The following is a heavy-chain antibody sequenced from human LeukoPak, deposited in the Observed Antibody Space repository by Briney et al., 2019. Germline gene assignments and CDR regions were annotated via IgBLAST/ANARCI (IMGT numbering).Heavy chain of an antibody. CDR1: GFTFSRFG. CDR2: IWYDGSNK. J-gene: IGHJ6*03. Sequence: SGGSLRLSCAGSGFTFSRFGIHWVRQAPGKGLEWVAVIWYDGSNKYYVDSVKGRFTISRDNSKNTLYLQMNSLRAEDTAVYYCARGRQDITMIVVVMTSVSYYLDVWGKGTTVTVS. V-gene: IGHV3-33*01. CDR3: ARGRQDITMIVVVMTSVSYYLDV. D-gene: IGHD3-22*01.